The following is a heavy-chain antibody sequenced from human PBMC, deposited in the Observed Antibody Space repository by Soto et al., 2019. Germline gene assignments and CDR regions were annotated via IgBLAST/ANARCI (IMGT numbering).Heavy chain of an antibody. CDR1: GFTFSDFY. Sequence: QVQLVESGGGLVKPGGSLRLSCAASGFTFSDFYMSWIRQAPGKGLEWISYISSGSTNIFYADSVKGRFTVSRDNAKNSVYLQIDSLGAEHTALYYCARDRNAAGSDYWGQGTLVTVSS. D-gene: IGHD1-1*01. CDR3: ARDRNAAGSDY. J-gene: IGHJ4*02. CDR2: ISSGSTNI. V-gene: IGHV3-11*01.